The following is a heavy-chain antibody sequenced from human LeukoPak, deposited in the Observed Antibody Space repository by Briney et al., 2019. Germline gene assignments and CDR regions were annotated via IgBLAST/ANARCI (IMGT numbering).Heavy chain of an antibody. D-gene: IGHD3-3*01. CDR3: AKDGVGKRLWAFDI. J-gene: IGHJ3*02. CDR1: GFTFSSYG. V-gene: IGHV3-30*02. Sequence: GGSLRLSCAASGFTFSSYGMHWVRQAPGNGLEWVAFIRYDGSNKYYADSVKGRFTISRDNSKNTLYLQMNSLRAEDTAVYYCAKDGVGKRLWAFDIWGQGTMVAVSS. CDR2: IRYDGSNK.